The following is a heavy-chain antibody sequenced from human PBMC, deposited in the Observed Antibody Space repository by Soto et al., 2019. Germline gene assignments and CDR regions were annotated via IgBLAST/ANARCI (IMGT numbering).Heavy chain of an antibody. CDR1: GFTFSSYW. D-gene: IGHD3-22*01. J-gene: IGHJ3*02. V-gene: IGHV3-74*01. Sequence: EVQLVESGGGLVQPGGSLRLSCAASGFTFSSYWMHWVRQAPGKGLVWVSRINSDGSSTSYADSVKGRFTISRDNAKNTLYLQMNSLRAEDTAVYYCARDATWYYYDSSGYYSPESAFDIWGQGTMVTVSS. CDR2: INSDGSST. CDR3: ARDATWYYYDSSGYYSPESAFDI.